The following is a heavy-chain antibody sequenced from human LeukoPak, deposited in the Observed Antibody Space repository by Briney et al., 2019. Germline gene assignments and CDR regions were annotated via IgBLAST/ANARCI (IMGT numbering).Heavy chain of an antibody. V-gene: IGHV4-34*01. CDR2: INHSGST. CDR3: ARSGRMAPREGYYYTDV. Sequence: SETLSLTCAVYGGSFSGYYWSWIRQPPGKGLEWIGEINHSGSTNYNPSLKSRVTMSVDTSKNQFSLNLRSVTDADTAVYFCARSGRMAPREGYYYTDVWGKGTTVTVSS. CDR1: GGSFSGYY. D-gene: IGHD5-12*01. J-gene: IGHJ6*03.